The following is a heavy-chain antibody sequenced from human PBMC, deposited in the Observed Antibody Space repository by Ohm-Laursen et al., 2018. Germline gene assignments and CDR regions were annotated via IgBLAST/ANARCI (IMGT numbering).Heavy chain of an antibody. CDR3: ARDSDPQTGGSFDI. CDR1: GDTVSSNSAA. CDR2: TYYRSKWYN. J-gene: IGHJ3*02. D-gene: IGHD3-10*01. V-gene: IGHV6-1*01. Sequence: TQTLTLTCAISGDTVSSNSAAWIWIRQSPSRGLEWLGRTYYRSKWYNDYAVSVKSRISINPDTSKNQFSLQLNSVTPEDTAVYYCARDSDPQTGGSFDIWGQGTMVTVSS.